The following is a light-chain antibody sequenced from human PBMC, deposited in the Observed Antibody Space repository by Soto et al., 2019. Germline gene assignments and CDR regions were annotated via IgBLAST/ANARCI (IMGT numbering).Light chain of an antibody. CDR1: QSVGNS. CDR2: DAF. J-gene: IGKJ1*01. CDR3: QQHSNWPQT. Sequence: EIVLTQSPATLSLSPGQRATLSCRASQSVGNSLSWYRQRPGQAPRLLIYDAFNRATGVPARFTGGGSGTDFTLTISSLEPEDFAVYYCQQHSNWPQTFGQGTRVDVK. V-gene: IGKV3-11*01.